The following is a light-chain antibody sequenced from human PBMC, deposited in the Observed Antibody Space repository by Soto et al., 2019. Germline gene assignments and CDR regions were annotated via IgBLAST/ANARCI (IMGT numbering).Light chain of an antibody. CDR1: SSDVGGYNY. Sequence: QSALTQPASVSGSPGQSITISCTGTSSDVGGYNYVSWYQQHPGKAPKLMIYXXSNRPSXXSNXFSGSKSGNTASLTISGLQAEDEADYYCSSWTSSSTLVFGGGTKLTVL. CDR3: SSWTSSSTLV. J-gene: IGLJ3*02. CDR2: XXS. V-gene: IGLV2-14*03.